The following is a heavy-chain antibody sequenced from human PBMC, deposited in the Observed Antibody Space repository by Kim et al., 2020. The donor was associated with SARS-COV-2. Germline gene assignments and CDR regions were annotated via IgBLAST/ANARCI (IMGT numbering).Heavy chain of an antibody. V-gene: IGHV1-8*01. CDR3: ARAVRGSGVGGVSIRAYYMDV. CDR1: GYTFTSYD. J-gene: IGHJ6*03. Sequence: ASVKVSCKASGYTFTSYDINWVRQATGQGLEWMGWMNPNSGNTGYAQKFQGRVTMTRNTSISTAYMELRSLRSEDTAVYYCARAVRGSGVGGVSIRAYYMDVWSKGTTVTVSS. D-gene: IGHD3-3*01. CDR2: MNPNSGNT.